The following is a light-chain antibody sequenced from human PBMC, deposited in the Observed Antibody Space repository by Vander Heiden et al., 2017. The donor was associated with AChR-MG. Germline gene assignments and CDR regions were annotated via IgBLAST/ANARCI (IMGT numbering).Light chain of an antibody. CDR2: SDD. J-gene: IGLJ1*01. V-gene: IGLV1-44*01. Sequence: QSVLAQPPSASGTPGQRVTVSCSGSSSNIGSNSVNWYQQVPGRAPKLLIHSDDHRPSGVPDRFSGSRSGTSASVAITGLQSEDEAVYYCATWDDSLTAYFFGPGTTVTVI. CDR3: ATWDDSLTAYF. CDR1: SSNIGSNS.